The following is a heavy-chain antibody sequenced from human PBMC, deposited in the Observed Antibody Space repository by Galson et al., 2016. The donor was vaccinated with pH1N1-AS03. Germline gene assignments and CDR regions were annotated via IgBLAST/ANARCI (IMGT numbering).Heavy chain of an antibody. Sequence: SLRLSCATSGFTFDYYFMSWIRQAPGKGLEWVSDISSSGATIHYADSVQGRLTISRDDSKNMLYLQMNSLKTEDTAVYFCATDGRTMDVWGKGTTVTVSS. V-gene: IGHV3-11*01. J-gene: IGHJ6*03. CDR2: ISSSGATI. CDR3: ATDGRTMDV. CDR1: GFTFDYYF.